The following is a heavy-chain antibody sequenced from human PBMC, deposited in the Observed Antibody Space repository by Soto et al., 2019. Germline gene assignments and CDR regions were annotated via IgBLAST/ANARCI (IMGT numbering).Heavy chain of an antibody. V-gene: IGHV3-21*01. CDR1: GFTFSSYS. J-gene: IGHJ3*02. Sequence: EVQLVESGGGLVKPGGSLRLSCAASGFTFSSYSMNWVRQAPGKGLEWVSSISSSSSYIYYADSVKGRFTISRDNAKKSLYLQMKSLRAEDTAVYYCARGYHYYDSSGYDKWDAFDIWGQGTMVTVSS. D-gene: IGHD3-22*01. CDR3: ARGYHYYDSSGYDKWDAFDI. CDR2: ISSSSSYI.